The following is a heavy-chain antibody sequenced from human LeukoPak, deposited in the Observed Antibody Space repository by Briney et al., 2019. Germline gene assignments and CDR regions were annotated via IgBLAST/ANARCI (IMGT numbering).Heavy chain of an antibody. V-gene: IGHV1-2*02. CDR2: INPNSGGT. CDR3: AGGDIVVVPAARNWFDP. D-gene: IGHD2-2*01. J-gene: IGHJ5*02. CDR1: GYTFTGYY. Sequence: ASVKVSCKASGYTFTGYYMHWVRQAPGQGLEWMGWINPNSGGTNYAQKFQGRVTMTRDTSISTAYMELSRLRSDDTAVYYCAGGDIVVVPAARNWFDPWGQGTLVTVSS.